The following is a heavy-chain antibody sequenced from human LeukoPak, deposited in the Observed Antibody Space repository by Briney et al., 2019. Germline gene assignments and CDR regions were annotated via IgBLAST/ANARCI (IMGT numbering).Heavy chain of an antibody. Sequence: GSLRLSCAASGFPFSSYAMSWVRQAPGKGLEWVSGISGSASSTYYAESVKGRFIISRDNSKNTLYLQMNSLRAEDTAVYYCAKDDVVAATFDYWGQGTLVTVSS. V-gene: IGHV3-23*01. CDR3: AKDDVVAATFDY. CDR1: GFPFSSYA. D-gene: IGHD2-15*01. J-gene: IGHJ4*02. CDR2: ISGSASST.